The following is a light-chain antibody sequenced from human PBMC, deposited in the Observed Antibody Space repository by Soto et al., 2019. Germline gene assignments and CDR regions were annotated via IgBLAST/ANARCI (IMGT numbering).Light chain of an antibody. V-gene: IGLV1-44*01. J-gene: IGLJ1*01. CDR3: AAWDGSLKGYV. CDR2: SNN. CDR1: SSNIGSNA. Sequence: QSVLTQPPSASGTPGQRVTISCSGSSSNIGSNAVNWYQQLPGTAPTLLIYSNNQRPSGVPDRFSGSKSGTSASLAISGLQSEDEADYYCAAWDGSLKGYVFATGTKVTVL.